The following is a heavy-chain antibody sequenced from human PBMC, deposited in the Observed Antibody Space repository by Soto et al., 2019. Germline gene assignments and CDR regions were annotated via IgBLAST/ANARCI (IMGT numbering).Heavy chain of an antibody. CDR1: GGPIGNGDYY. CDR3: VTVNLGGASYYFDY. V-gene: IGHV4-30-4*08. D-gene: IGHD1-26*01. Sequence: SQHLCVNCTVSGGPIGNGDYYRGWIRKPQGKGLEWIGYVYYRGTTYSNPYRKSRVSISVDTSENQFSLRLTSVTAADTAVYYCVTVNLGGASYYFDYWGPGSLDTVCS. J-gene: IGHJ4*02. CDR2: VYYRGTT.